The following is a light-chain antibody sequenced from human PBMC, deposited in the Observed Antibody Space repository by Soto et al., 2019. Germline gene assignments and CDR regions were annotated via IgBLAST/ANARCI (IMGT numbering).Light chain of an antibody. CDR2: EVS. CDR1: SSDVGGYNY. CDR3: SSYTSSSTV. V-gene: IGLV2-14*01. Sequence: QSALTQPASVSGSPGQSITISCTGTSSDVGGYNYVSWYQQHPGKAPKLMIYEVSNRPSGVSNRCSGSKSGNTASLTISGLQAEVEGDYYCSSYTSSSTVFGTGTKLTVL. J-gene: IGLJ1*01.